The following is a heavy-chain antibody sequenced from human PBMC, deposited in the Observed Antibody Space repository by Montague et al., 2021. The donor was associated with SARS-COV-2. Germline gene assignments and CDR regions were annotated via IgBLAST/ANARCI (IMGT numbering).Heavy chain of an antibody. CDR1: GFTFSSYD. CDR2: IGTAGDT. V-gene: IGHV3-13*04. CDR3: ARDLSYYGMDV. Sequence: SLRLSCAASGFTFSSYDMHWVLQSTGKGLEWVSAIGTAGDTYYPGSVKGRFTISRENAKNSLYLQMNSLRAGDTAAYYCARDLSYYGMDVWGQGTTVTVSS. J-gene: IGHJ6*02.